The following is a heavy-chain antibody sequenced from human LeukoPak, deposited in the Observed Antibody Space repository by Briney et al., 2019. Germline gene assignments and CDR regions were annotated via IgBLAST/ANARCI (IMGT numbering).Heavy chain of an antibody. CDR2: MNPNSGNT. Sequence: ASVKVSCKASGYTFTSYDINWVRQATGQGLEWMGWMNPNSGNTGYAQKFQGRVTMTRNTSISTAYMELRSLRSDGTAVYYCARDRDLVAGDHGYWGQGTLVTVSS. CDR1: GYTFTSYD. V-gene: IGHV1-8*01. J-gene: IGHJ4*02. D-gene: IGHD2-15*01. CDR3: ARDRDLVAGDHGY.